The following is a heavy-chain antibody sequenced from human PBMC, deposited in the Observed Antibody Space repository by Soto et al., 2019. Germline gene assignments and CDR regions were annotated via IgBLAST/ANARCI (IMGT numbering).Heavy chain of an antibody. Sequence: GGSLRLSCAASGFTFSSYAMSWVRQAPGKGLEWVSAISGSGGSTYYADSVKGRFTISRDNSKNTLYLQMNSLRAEDTAVYYCAKDLAHFGVVIPPGWFDPWGQGTLVTVSS. V-gene: IGHV3-23*01. CDR2: ISGSGGST. CDR3: AKDLAHFGVVIPPGWFDP. CDR1: GFTFSSYA. D-gene: IGHD3-3*01. J-gene: IGHJ5*02.